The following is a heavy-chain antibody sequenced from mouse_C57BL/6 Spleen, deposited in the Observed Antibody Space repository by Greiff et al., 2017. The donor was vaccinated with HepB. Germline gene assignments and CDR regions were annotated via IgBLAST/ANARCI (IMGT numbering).Heavy chain of an antibody. CDR3: ARKLYDFHYYAMDY. J-gene: IGHJ4*01. V-gene: IGHV1-64*01. Sequence: QVQLQQPGAELVKPGASVKLSCKASGYTFTSYWMHWVKQRPGQGLEWIGMIHPNSGSTNYNEKFKSKATLTVDKSSSTAYMQLSSLTSEDSAVYYCARKLYDFHYYAMDYWGQGTSVTVSS. CDR2: IHPNSGST. CDR1: GYTFTSYW. D-gene: IGHD2-4*01.